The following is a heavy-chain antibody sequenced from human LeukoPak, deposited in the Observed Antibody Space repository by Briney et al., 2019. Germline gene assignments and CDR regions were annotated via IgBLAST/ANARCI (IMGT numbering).Heavy chain of an antibody. V-gene: IGHV4-4*07. CDR2: IYSSGST. Sequence: PSETLSLTCTVSGGSISSYYWSWIRQPAGRRLEWIGRIYSSGSTNYNPSLKSRVTMSVDTSRNQFSLKLSSVTAADTAVYYCARLAWGRLDYWGQGTLVTVSS. D-gene: IGHD7-27*01. J-gene: IGHJ4*02. CDR3: ARLAWGRLDY. CDR1: GGSISSYY.